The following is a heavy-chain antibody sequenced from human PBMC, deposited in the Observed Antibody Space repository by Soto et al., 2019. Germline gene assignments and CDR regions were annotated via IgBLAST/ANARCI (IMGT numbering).Heavy chain of an antibody. J-gene: IGHJ4*02. D-gene: IGHD6-25*01. CDR3: TRRKERSGPNYFDY. CDR2: MNPYTGKA. Sequence: ASVKVSCKASGYTFTTYDINWVRQAPGQGLEWMGWMNPYTGKAGYAQKFQGRVTMTRDNSISTAYMELSSLRSEDTAVYYCTRRKERSGPNYFDYWGLGTLVSVSS. V-gene: IGHV1-8*01. CDR1: GYTFTTYD.